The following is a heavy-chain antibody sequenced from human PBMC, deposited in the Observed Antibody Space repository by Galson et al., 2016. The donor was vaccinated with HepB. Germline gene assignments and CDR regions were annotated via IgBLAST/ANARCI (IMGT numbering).Heavy chain of an antibody. V-gene: IGHV1-46*01. CDR1: GYTFTSYY. Sequence: SVKVSCKASGYTFTSYYLHWVRQAPGQGLEWMGIINPSGGYTNYAQKFQGRVTMTRDTSTSTVYMEVTSLRSEDTAVYYCARDRYSSCWSPGNFEYWGQGTLVIVSS. D-gene: IGHD6-19*01. CDR2: INPSGGYT. CDR3: ARDRYSSCWSPGNFEY. J-gene: IGHJ4*02.